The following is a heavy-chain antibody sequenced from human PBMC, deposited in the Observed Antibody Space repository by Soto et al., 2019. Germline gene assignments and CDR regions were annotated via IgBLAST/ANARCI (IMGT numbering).Heavy chain of an antibody. CDR2: ISAYNGNT. D-gene: IGHD2-21*01. CDR1: GYTFTSYG. V-gene: IGHV1-18*01. J-gene: IGHJ6*03. Sequence: QVQLVQSGAEVKKPGASVKVSCKASGYTFTSYGISWVRQAPGQGLEWMGWISAYNGNTNYAQKLQGRVTMTTDTSTSTAYLELRSLRSDDTAVYYCATRGHIVEPISYYYMDVWGKGTTVTVSS. CDR3: ATRGHIVEPISYYYMDV.